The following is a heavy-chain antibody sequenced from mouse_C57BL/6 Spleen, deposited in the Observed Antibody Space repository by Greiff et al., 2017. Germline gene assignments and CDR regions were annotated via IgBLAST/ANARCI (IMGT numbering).Heavy chain of an antibody. V-gene: IGHV1-80*01. Sequence: VQLQQSGAELVKPGASVKISCKASGYAFSSYWLNWVKQRPGKGLEWIGQIYPGDGDTNYNGKFKGKATLTSDKSSSTAYMQLSSLTSEDSAVYCCASWGDGYFFAYWGQGTLVTVSA. CDR2: IYPGDGDT. CDR3: ASWGDGYFFAY. D-gene: IGHD2-3*01. J-gene: IGHJ3*01. CDR1: GYAFSSYW.